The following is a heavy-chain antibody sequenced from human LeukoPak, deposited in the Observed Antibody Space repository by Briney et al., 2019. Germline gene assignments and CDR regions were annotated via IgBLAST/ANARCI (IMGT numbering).Heavy chain of an antibody. J-gene: IGHJ4*02. CDR1: GYTFTSYG. D-gene: IGHD3-3*02. CDR3: ARGLIFGVVMPYFDY. V-gene: IGHV1-18*01. Sequence: ASVKVSCKASGYTFTSYGISWVRQAPGQGLEWMGWISAYNGNTNYAQKLQGRVTMTTDTSTSTAYMELRSLRSDDTAVYYCARGLIFGVVMPYFDYWGQGTLVTVSS. CDR2: ISAYNGNT.